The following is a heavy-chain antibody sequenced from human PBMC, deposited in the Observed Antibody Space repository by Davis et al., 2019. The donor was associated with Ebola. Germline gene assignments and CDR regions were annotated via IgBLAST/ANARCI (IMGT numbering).Heavy chain of an antibody. J-gene: IGHJ4*02. CDR3: ARQSSSSWGDY. CDR1: GGSISSGTYS. V-gene: IGHV4-30-2*01. Sequence: SETLSLTCAVSGGSISSGTYSWNWIRQPPGKSLEYIGYIYHTGSTYYNPSLTSRVTISVDTSKNQFSLRLTSVTAADTAVYYCARQSSSSWGDYWGQGTLVTVSS. D-gene: IGHD6-6*01. CDR2: IYHTGST.